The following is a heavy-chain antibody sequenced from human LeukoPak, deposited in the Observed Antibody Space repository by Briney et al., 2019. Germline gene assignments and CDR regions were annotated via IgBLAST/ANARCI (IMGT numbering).Heavy chain of an antibody. CDR2: IIPIFGTA. V-gene: IGHV1-69*01. CDR1: GGTFSSYA. J-gene: IGHJ6*02. D-gene: IGHD5-18*01. Sequence: GSSVKVSCKASGGTFSSYAISWVRQAPGQGLEWMGGIIPIFGTANYAQKFQGRVTITADESTSTAYMELSSLRSEDTAVYYCARRVSAMDPYYYYYGMDVWGQGTTATVS. CDR3: ARRVSAMDPYYYYYGMDV.